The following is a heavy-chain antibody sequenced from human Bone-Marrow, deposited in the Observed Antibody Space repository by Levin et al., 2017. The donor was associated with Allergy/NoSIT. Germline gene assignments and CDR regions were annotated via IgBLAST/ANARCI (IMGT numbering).Heavy chain of an antibody. Sequence: ASVKVSCAASGFTFSSYAMSWVRQAPGKGLEWVSTISDSGGIYYADSVKGRFTISRDNSKNTLYLQMNSPRAEDTAVYYCASSRSVRGSDIWGQGTMVTVSS. J-gene: IGHJ3*02. CDR1: GFTFSSYA. D-gene: IGHD3-10*01. CDR3: ASSRSVRGSDI. V-gene: IGHV3-23*01. CDR2: ISDSGGI.